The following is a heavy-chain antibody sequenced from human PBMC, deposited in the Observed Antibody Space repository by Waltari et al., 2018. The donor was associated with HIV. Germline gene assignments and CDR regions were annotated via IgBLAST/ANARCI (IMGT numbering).Heavy chain of an antibody. CDR3: ASIAYCGGDCYPRGMDV. J-gene: IGHJ6*02. V-gene: IGHV3-66*01. CDR2: IYSGGST. D-gene: IGHD2-21*02. Sequence: EVQLVESGGGLVQPGGSLRLSCAASGFTVSSNYMSWVRQAPGKGLGVVSVIYSGGSTYYEDSVKGRFTISRDNSKNTLYLQMNSLRAEDTAVYYCASIAYCGGDCYPRGMDVWGQGTTVTVSS. CDR1: GFTVSSNY.